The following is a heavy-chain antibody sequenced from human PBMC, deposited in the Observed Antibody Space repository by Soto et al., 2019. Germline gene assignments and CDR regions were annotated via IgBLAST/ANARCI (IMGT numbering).Heavy chain of an antibody. CDR2: ISSSSTI. Sequence: GGSLRLSCAASGFTFSSYSMNWVRQAPWKGLEWVSYISSSSTIYYADSVKGRFTISRDNAKNSLYLQMNSLRDEDTAVYYCARESRFLEWLSLNWFDPWGQGT. J-gene: IGHJ5*02. V-gene: IGHV3-48*02. D-gene: IGHD3-3*01. CDR3: ARESRFLEWLSLNWFDP. CDR1: GFTFSSYS.